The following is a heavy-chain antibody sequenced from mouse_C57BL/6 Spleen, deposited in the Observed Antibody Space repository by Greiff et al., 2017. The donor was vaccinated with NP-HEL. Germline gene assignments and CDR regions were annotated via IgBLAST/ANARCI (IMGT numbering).Heavy chain of an antibody. V-gene: IGHV1-59*01. J-gene: IGHJ3*01. CDR1: GYTFTSYW. D-gene: IGHD1-1*01. CDR3: ASYYYGTY. Sequence: VQLQQPGAELVRPGPSVKLSCKASGYTFTSYWMHWVKQRPGQGLEWIGVIDPSDSYTNYNQKFKGKATLTVDTSSSTAYMQLSSLTSEDSAVYYCASYYYGTYWGQGTLVTVSA. CDR2: IDPSDSYT.